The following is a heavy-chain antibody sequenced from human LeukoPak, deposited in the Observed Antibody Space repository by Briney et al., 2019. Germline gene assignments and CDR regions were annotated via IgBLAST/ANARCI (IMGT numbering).Heavy chain of an antibody. CDR2: INIDGSST. D-gene: IGHD3-10*01. Sequence: GGSLRLSCAASGFTFSSYWMHWVRQAPGKGLVWVSRINIDGSSTSYADSVKGRFTISRDNAKNTPYLQMNSLRAEDTAVYYCARDRDYYGSGPYNWFDPWGQGTLVTVSS. CDR1: GFTFSSYW. J-gene: IGHJ5*02. V-gene: IGHV3-74*01. CDR3: ARDRDYYGSGPYNWFDP.